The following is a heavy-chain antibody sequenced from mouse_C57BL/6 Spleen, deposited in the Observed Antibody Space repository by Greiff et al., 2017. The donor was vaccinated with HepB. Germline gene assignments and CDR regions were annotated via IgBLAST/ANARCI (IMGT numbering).Heavy chain of an antibody. CDR1: GYAFSSSW. Sequence: VKLMESGPELVKPGASVKISCKASGYAFSSSWMNWVKQRPGKGLEWIGRIYPGDGDTNYNGKYKGKATLTADKSSSTAYMQLSSLTSEDSAVYFCAREERLSDYDFYAMDYWGQGTSVTVSS. CDR3: AREERLSDYDFYAMDY. J-gene: IGHJ4*01. CDR2: IYPGDGDT. V-gene: IGHV1-82*01. D-gene: IGHD2-4*01.